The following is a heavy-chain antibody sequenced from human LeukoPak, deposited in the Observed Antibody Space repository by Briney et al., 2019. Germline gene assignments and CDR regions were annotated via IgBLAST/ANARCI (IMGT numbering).Heavy chain of an antibody. CDR2: ISGSTGST. CDR1: GFTFSNYA. Sequence: GGSLRLSCAASGFTFSNYAMNWVRQAPGKGLEWLSLISGSTGSTYYADCVKGRFSISRDNSKNTVYLQINSLGVEDTDVYYCAKGPFSAIVGATTLDYWGEGTLVTVSS. J-gene: IGHJ4*02. V-gene: IGHV3-23*01. CDR3: AKGPFSAIVGATTLDY. D-gene: IGHD1-26*01.